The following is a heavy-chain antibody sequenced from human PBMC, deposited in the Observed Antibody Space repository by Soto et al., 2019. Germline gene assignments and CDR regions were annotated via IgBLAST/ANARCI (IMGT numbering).Heavy chain of an antibody. CDR3: AHRKQWLVKMGWFDP. J-gene: IGHJ5*02. D-gene: IGHD6-19*01. CDR2: IYWNDDK. V-gene: IGHV2-5*01. CDR1: GFSLSTSGVG. Sequence: QITLKESGPTLVKPTQTLTLTCTFSGFSLSTSGVGVGWIRQPPGKALEWLALIYWNDDKRYSPSLKSRLTITKDTSKNQVVLTMTKMDPVDTAIYYCAHRKQWLVKMGWFDPWGQGTLVTVSS.